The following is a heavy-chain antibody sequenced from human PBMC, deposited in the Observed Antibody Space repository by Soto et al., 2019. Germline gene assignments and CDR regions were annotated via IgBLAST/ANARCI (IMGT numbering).Heavy chain of an antibody. D-gene: IGHD3-9*01. Sequence: SETLSLTCAVSGGSISSSNWWSWVRQPPGKGLEWIGEIYHSGSTNYNPSLKSRVTISVDKSKNQFSLKLSSVTAAVTAVYYCARAYIFGNNWFDPWGQGTLVTVSS. CDR1: GGSISSSNW. V-gene: IGHV4-4*02. J-gene: IGHJ5*02. CDR2: IYHSGST. CDR3: ARAYIFGNNWFDP.